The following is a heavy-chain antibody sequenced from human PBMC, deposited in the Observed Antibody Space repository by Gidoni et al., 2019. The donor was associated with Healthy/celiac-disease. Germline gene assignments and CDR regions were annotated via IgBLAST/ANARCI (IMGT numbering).Heavy chain of an antibody. CDR2: ISYDGSNK. Sequence: QVQLVESGGAVVQPGRSLRLSCPAPGFPFSRYGMHWVRQAPGTGLEWVAVISYDGSNKYYADSVKGRFTISRDNSKNTLYLQMNSLRAEDTAVYYCAKDPYGDYVRDWFDPWGQGTLVTVSS. J-gene: IGHJ5*02. CDR1: GFPFSRYG. V-gene: IGHV3-30*18. D-gene: IGHD4-17*01. CDR3: AKDPYGDYVRDWFDP.